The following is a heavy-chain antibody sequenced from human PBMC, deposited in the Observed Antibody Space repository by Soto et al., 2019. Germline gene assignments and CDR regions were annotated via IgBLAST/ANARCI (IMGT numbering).Heavy chain of an antibody. CDR1: GGTFSSYA. J-gene: IGHJ3*02. D-gene: IGHD1-20*01. Sequence: ASVKVSCKASGGTFSSYAISWVRQAPGQGLEWMGWINPNSGGTNYAQKFQGWVTMTRDTSISTAYMELSRLRSDDTAVYYCTRDRITGTSDAFDIWGQGTMVTVSS. CDR2: INPNSGGT. CDR3: TRDRITGTSDAFDI. V-gene: IGHV1-2*04.